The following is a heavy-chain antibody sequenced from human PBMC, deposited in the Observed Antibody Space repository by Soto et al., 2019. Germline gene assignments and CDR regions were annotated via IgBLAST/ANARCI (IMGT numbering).Heavy chain of an antibody. D-gene: IGHD3-3*01. CDR1: GGSISSYY. V-gene: IGHV4-59*01. Sequence: SETLSFPCTVSGGSISSYYWSWIRQPPGKGLEWIGNIYYSGSTNYNPSLQSRVTISVDTSKNQFSLKLSSVTAADTAVYYCARRSGDDCWSGFSAMDVWGQGTTVTVSS. CDR3: ARRSGDDCWSGFSAMDV. J-gene: IGHJ6*02. CDR2: IYYSGST.